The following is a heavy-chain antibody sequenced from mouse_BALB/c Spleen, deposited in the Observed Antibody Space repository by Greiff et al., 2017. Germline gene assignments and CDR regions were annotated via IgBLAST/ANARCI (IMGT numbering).Heavy chain of an antibody. CDR3: NAGVYDNWFAY. J-gene: IGHJ3*01. Sequence: EVKLQESGAELVRSGASVKLSCTASGFNFNDYFMHWVKQRPEQGLEWIGWIYPENGDTEYAPKFQGKATMTADTSSNTAYLQLSSLTSEDTAVYYSNAGVYDNWFAYWGQGTLVTVSA. V-gene: IGHV14-4*02. D-gene: IGHD2-3*01. CDR2: IYPENGDT. CDR1: GFNFNDYF.